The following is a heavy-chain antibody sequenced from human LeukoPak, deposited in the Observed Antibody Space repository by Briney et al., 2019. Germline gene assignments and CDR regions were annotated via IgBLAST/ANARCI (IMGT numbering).Heavy chain of an antibody. CDR2: IYYSGST. Sequence: PSETLSLTCTVSRGSIRNYYWSWIRQPPGKGLEWIGYIYYSGSTNYNPSLKSRVTISLDTSKNQFSLKLSSVTAADTAVYYCARDSSTWYKGWFDSWGQGTLVTVSS. V-gene: IGHV4-59*01. J-gene: IGHJ5*01. CDR1: RGSIRNYY. D-gene: IGHD6-13*01. CDR3: ARDSSTWYKGWFDS.